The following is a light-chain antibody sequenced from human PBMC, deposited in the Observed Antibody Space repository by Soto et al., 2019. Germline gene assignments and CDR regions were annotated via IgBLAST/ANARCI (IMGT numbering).Light chain of an antibody. Sequence: QSVLTQPPSASGTPGQPLTISCSGSRSNIGNNYVCWYQQLPGAAPKLLIYRNTQRPSGVPDRFSGSKSGTAASLATSGLRSEDEADYFCEAWDDSLSGHVFGTGTKVTV. CDR2: RNT. J-gene: IGLJ1*01. V-gene: IGLV1-47*01. CDR1: RSNIGNNY. CDR3: EAWDDSLSGHV.